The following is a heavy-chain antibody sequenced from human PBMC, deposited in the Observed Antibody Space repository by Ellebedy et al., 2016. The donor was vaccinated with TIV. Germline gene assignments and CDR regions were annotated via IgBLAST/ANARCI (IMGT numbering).Heavy chain of an antibody. CDR3: ARGRAAAGTDYYYGMDV. J-gene: IGHJ6*02. D-gene: IGHD6-13*01. V-gene: IGHV4-59*12. Sequence: SETLSLTCTVSGGAISSYYWSWIRQPPGKGLEWIGYIYYSGSTNYNPSLKSRVTISVDTSKNQFSLKLSSVTAADTAVYYCARGRAAAGTDYYYGMDVWGQGTTVTVSS. CDR1: GGAISSYY. CDR2: IYYSGST.